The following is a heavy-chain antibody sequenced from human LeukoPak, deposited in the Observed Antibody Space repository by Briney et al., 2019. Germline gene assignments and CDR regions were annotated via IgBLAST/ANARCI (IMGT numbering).Heavy chain of an antibody. V-gene: IGHV1-46*01. Sequence: ASVKVSCKASGYTFTSYHMHWVRQAPGQGLEWMGIINPRGGSTTYAQTFQGRVTMTGDTSTSTVYMEVSSLRSEDTAMYYCARTFYYDSSGPRAFDVWGQGTMVTVSS. CDR2: INPRGGST. D-gene: IGHD3-22*01. CDR3: ARTFYYDSSGPRAFDV. CDR1: GYTFTSYH. J-gene: IGHJ3*01.